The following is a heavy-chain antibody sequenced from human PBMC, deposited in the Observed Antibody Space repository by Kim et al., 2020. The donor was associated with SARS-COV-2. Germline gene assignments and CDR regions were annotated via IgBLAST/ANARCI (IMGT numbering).Heavy chain of an antibody. CDR3: ARRFWNYGDAFDI. V-gene: IGHV5-51*01. D-gene: IGHD1-7*01. Sequence: SPSFQGQVTISADKSISTAYLQWSSLKASDTAMYYCARRFWNYGDAFDIWGQGTMVTVSS. J-gene: IGHJ3*02.